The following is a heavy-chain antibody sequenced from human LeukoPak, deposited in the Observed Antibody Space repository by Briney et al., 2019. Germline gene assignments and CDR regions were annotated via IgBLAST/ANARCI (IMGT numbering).Heavy chain of an antibody. CDR3: ANRSPDSSAYYFDY. V-gene: IGHV4-59*04. Sequence: SETLSLTCTVSGGSISSYYWSWIRQPPGKGLEWIGYIYYSGSTYYNPSLKSRVTISVDTSKNQFSLKLSSVTAADTAVYYCANRSPDSSAYYFDYWGQGTLVTVSS. CDR2: IYYSGST. J-gene: IGHJ4*02. D-gene: IGHD3-22*01. CDR1: GGSISSYY.